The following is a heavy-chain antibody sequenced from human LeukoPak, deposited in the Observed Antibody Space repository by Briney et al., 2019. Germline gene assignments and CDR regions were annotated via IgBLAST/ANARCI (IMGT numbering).Heavy chain of an antibody. CDR1: GFTFDDYG. Sequence: GESLRLSCSASGFTFDDYGMSWVRQAPGKGLEWVSDINWNGGSTAYADSVKGRFTISRDNAKNSLYLQLTILRAEDTAFYYCARRRVSVVSYYFDYWSQGAPVTVSS. D-gene: IGHD2-21*01. CDR3: ARRRVSVVSYYFDY. CDR2: INWNGGST. J-gene: IGHJ4*02. V-gene: IGHV3-20*04.